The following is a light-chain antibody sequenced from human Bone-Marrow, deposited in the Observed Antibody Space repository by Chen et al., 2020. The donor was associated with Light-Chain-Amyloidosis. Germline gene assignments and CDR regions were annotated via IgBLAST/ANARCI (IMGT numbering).Light chain of an antibody. J-gene: IGLJ1*01. Sequence: QSALTQPASVSGSPGQSITISCPGTTSDVGHYDLVSWYQQHPGKAPKLLIYEDTKRPSGISNRFSGSTSGNTASLTISGLQAEDEADYYCCSYAASVVSNYVFGTGTKVIVL. CDR2: EDT. V-gene: IGLV2-23*01. CDR3: CSYAASVVSNYV. CDR1: TSDVGHYDL.